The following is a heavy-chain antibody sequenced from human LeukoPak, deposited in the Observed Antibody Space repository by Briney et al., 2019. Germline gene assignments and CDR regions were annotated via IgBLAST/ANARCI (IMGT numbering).Heavy chain of an antibody. Sequence: PGRSLRLSCAASGFTFSSYAMHWVRQAPGKELEWVAVISYDGSNKYYADSVKGRFTISRDNSKNTLYLQMNSLRAEDTAVYYCARDPGAYDSSGYSSWGQGTLVTVSS. CDR3: ARDPGAYDSSGYSS. J-gene: IGHJ4*02. V-gene: IGHV3-30-3*01. CDR2: ISYDGSNK. D-gene: IGHD3-22*01. CDR1: GFTFSSYA.